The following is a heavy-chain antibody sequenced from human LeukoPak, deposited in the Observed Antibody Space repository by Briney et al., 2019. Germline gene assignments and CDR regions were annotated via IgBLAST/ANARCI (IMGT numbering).Heavy chain of an antibody. CDR1: GGSISSYY. V-gene: IGHV4-59*01. J-gene: IGHJ4*02. CDR3: ARWGSIAVARFDY. Sequence: SETLSLTYTVSGGSISSYYWSWIRQPPGKGLEWIGYIYYTGSTNYNPSLTSRVNISVDTSKNQFSLNLTSVTAADTAVYYCARWGSIAVARFDYWGQGTLVTVSS. CDR2: IYYTGST. D-gene: IGHD6-6*01.